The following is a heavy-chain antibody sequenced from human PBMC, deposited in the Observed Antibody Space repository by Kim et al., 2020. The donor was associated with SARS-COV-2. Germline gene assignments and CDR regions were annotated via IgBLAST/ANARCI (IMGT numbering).Heavy chain of an antibody. CDR3: ARVRVVVPAARNWFDP. V-gene: IGHV4-31*02. J-gene: IGHJ5*02. D-gene: IGHD2-2*01. Sequence: PSCKSRVTISIDTAKNQFSLRLTSVTAADTAVYYCARVRVVVPAARNWFDPWGQGTLVTVSS.